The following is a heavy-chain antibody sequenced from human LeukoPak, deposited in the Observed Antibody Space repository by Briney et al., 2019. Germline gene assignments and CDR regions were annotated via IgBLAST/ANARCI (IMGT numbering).Heavy chain of an antibody. CDR3: ARANGFEQFRNLDY. CDR2: ISATGSYV. V-gene: IGHV3-48*03. J-gene: IGHJ4*02. D-gene: IGHD3-10*01. Sequence: PGGTLRLSCATSGFAVTQHEFNWVRQAPGKGLEWVAYISATGSYVKYAESVKGRFTVSRDDAKKSVFLQMNNLALDDTAVYFCARANGFEQFRNLDYWGQGTLVTVSS. CDR1: GFAVTQHE.